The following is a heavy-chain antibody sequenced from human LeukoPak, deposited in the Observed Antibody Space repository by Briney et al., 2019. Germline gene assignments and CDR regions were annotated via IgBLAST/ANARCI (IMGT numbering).Heavy chain of an antibody. V-gene: IGHV3-74*01. Sequence: GGSLRLSCAASGFTLGSYWMHWVRQAPGKGLVWVSRISSDGITTSYADSVKGRFTISRDNAKNTLYLQMNSLRAEDTAVYYCASDIGDWGQGTLVTVSS. CDR1: GFTLGSYW. CDR2: ISSDGITT. CDR3: ASDIGD. D-gene: IGHD3-10*01. J-gene: IGHJ4*02.